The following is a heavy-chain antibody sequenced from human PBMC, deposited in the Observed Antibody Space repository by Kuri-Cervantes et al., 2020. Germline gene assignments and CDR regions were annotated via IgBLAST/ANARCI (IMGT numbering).Heavy chain of an antibody. CDR2: INAGNGNT. CDR1: GYTFTSYA. D-gene: IGHD3-9*01. Sequence: ASVKVSCKASGYTFTSYAMHWVRQAPGQRLEWMGWINAGNGNTKYSQKFQGRVTITRDTSASTAYMELSSLRSEDTAVYYCAVVLRYFDWVGPLIGHWGQGTLVTVSS. CDR3: AVVLRYFDWVGPLIGH. V-gene: IGHV1-3*01. J-gene: IGHJ5*02.